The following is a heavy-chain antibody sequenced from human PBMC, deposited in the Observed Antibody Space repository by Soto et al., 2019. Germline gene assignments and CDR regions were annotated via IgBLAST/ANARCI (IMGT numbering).Heavy chain of an antibody. Sequence: SETLSLTCTVSGGSISSGGYYWSWIRQHPGKELKWIGYIYYSGSTYYNPSLKSRVTISVDTSKNQFSLKLSSVTAADTAVYYCARAHYGDTGNYYYYYMDVWGKGTTVTVSS. CDR1: GGSISSGGYY. CDR3: ARAHYGDTGNYYYYYMDV. D-gene: IGHD4-17*01. V-gene: IGHV4-31*03. J-gene: IGHJ6*03. CDR2: IYYSGST.